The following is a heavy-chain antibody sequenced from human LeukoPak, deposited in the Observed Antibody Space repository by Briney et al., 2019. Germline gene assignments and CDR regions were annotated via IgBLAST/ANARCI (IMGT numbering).Heavy chain of an antibody. CDR1: GFTFDDYA. D-gene: IGHD5-12*01. J-gene: IGHJ4*02. CDR2: LSWNSGSI. V-gene: IGHV3-9*01. Sequence: GGSLRLSCAASGFTFDDYAMHWVRQAPGKGLEWVSGLSWNSGSIGYADAVKVRFTISRDNAKSSLYLQMNSLRAEDTALYYCAKGDTGYDYFDYWGQGTLVTVSS. CDR3: AKGDTGYDYFDY.